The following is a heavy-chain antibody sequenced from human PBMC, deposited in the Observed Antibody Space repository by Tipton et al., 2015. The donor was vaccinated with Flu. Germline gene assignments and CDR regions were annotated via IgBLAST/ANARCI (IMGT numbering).Heavy chain of an antibody. CDR2: INHSGST. CDR1: GGSFSGYY. Sequence: TLSLTCAVYGGSFSGYYWSWIRQPPGKGLEWIGEINHSGSTNYNPSLKSRVTISVDTSKNQFSLKLSSVTAADTAVYYCARGYSSSSRGRRYFDLWGRGTLVTVSS. V-gene: IGHV4-34*01. D-gene: IGHD6-6*01. CDR3: ARGYSSSSRGRRYFDL. J-gene: IGHJ2*01.